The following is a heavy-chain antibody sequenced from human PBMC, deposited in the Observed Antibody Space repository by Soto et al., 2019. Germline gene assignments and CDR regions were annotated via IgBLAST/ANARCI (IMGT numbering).Heavy chain of an antibody. CDR1: GFTFTSYW. D-gene: IGHD1-1*01. J-gene: IGHJ4*02. CDR3: ARDRTGYLSYFDY. V-gene: IGHV3-7*01. Sequence: GGSLRLSCVASGFTFTSYWMSWVRQAPGEGLEWVANIKGDGSEKRYVDSVKGRLTISRDNAKNSVYLQMNSLRAEDTAVYYCARDRTGYLSYFDYWGQGTMVTVSS. CDR2: IKGDGSEK.